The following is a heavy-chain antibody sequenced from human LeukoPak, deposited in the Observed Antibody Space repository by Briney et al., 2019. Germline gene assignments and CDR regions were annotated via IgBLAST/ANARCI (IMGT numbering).Heavy chain of an antibody. CDR2: INTDGSST. CDR1: GFTFSSHW. J-gene: IGHJ4*02. Sequence: GGSLRLSCAASGFTFSSHWMHSVRQAPGKGLVWVSHINTDGSSTSYADSVKGRFTISRDNAKNTLYLQMNSLRVEDTAVYYCATFPNITVIVGGVFDYWGQGTLVTVSS. D-gene: IGHD3-22*01. V-gene: IGHV3-74*01. CDR3: ATFPNITVIVGGVFDY.